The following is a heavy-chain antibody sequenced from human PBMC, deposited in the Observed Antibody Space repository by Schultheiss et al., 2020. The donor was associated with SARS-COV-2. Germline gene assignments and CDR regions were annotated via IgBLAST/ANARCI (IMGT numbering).Heavy chain of an antibody. CDR1: GFTFSSYG. V-gene: IGHV3-21*01. D-gene: IGHD3-22*01. Sequence: GGSLRLSCAASGFTFSSYGMHWVRQAPGKGLEWVSSISGTGRYIYYVDSVKGRFTISRDNAENSLYLQMNSLRAEDTAVYYCARVIYDNSGNDAFDIWGQGTMVTVSS. CDR3: ARVIYDNSGNDAFDI. CDR2: ISGTGRYI. J-gene: IGHJ3*02.